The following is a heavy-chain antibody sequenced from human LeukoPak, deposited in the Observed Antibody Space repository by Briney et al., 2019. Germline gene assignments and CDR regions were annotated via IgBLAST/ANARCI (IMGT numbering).Heavy chain of an antibody. J-gene: IGHJ6*03. CDR2: INPNSGGT. D-gene: IGHD6-6*01. Sequence: ASVKVSCKASGYTFTGYYMHWVRQAPGQGLEWMGWINPNSGGTNYAQKFQGRVTMTRDTSISTAYMELSRLRSDDTAVYYCPRVAARPLWHYYYYMDVWGKGTTVTVPS. CDR1: GYTFTGYY. CDR3: PRVAARPLWHYYYYMDV. V-gene: IGHV1-2*02.